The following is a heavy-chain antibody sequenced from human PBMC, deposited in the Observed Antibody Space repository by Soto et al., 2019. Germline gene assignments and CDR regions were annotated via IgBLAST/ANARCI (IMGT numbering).Heavy chain of an antibody. J-gene: IGHJ4*02. V-gene: IGHV3-30*18. Sequence: VQLVESGGGVVQPGRSLRLSCAASGFTFTSYAMHWVRQAPGKGLEYLAIISYDGSNTYYADSVKGRFTISRDNSKNTLYLQMNSLRAEDTAVYYCAKDGETKQWLRYFDYWGQGTLVTVSS. CDR2: ISYDGSNT. D-gene: IGHD6-19*01. CDR1: GFTFTSYA. CDR3: AKDGETKQWLRYFDY.